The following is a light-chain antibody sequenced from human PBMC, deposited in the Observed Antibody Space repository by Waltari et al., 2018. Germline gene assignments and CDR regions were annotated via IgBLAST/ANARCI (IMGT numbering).Light chain of an antibody. V-gene: IGKV2-28*01. CDR1: QSLRHRNGYNY. Sequence: EIVMTQSPLSLPVTPGETASISCSSSQSLRHRNGYNYLDWYLQTPGQSPKLLIYLGSSRASGVPGRFSGSGSGTDFTLLISRVEADDVGVYYCMQARQTPFTFGQGTKLEI. CDR3: MQARQTPFT. J-gene: IGKJ2*01. CDR2: LGS.